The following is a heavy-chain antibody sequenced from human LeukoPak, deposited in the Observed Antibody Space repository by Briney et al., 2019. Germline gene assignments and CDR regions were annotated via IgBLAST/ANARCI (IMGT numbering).Heavy chain of an antibody. J-gene: IGHJ4*02. D-gene: IGHD6-6*01. CDR1: GGTFSSYA. CDR3: ARDESGVGSSSNY. V-gene: IGHV1-69*05. CDR2: IIPVFGTI. Sequence: SVKVSCKASGGTFSSYAISWVRQAPGQGLEWMGGIIPVFGTINYAQKFQGRVTITTDESTSTAYMELSSLRSEDTAVYYCARDESGVGSSSNYWGQGTLVTVSS.